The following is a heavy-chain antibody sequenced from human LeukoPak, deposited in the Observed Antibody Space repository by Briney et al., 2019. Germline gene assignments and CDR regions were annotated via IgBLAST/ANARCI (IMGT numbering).Heavy chain of an antibody. V-gene: IGHV4-59*01. CDR3: AREHYYDSSGSQGFDP. CDR2: IYYSGST. J-gene: IGHJ5*02. CDR1: GGSISSYY. D-gene: IGHD3-22*01. Sequence: SETLSLTCTVSGGSISSYYWSWIRQPPGKGLEWIGYIYYSGSTNYNPSLKSRVTILVDTSKNQFSLKLSSVTAADTAVYYCAREHYYDSSGSQGFDPWGQGTLVTVSS.